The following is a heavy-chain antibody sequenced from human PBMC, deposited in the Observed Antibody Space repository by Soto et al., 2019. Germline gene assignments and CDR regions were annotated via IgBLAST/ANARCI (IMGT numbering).Heavy chain of an antibody. V-gene: IGHV4-34*01. CDR1: GGSFSGYY. CDR3: AGRYYDFWSGLIGWFDP. D-gene: IGHD3-3*01. Sequence: SETLSLTCAVYGGSFSGYYWSWIRQPPGKGLEWIGEINHSGSTNYNPSLKSRVTISVDTSKNQFSLKLSSVTAADTAVYYCAGRYYDFWSGLIGWFDPWGQVTLVTVSS. J-gene: IGHJ5*02. CDR2: INHSGST.